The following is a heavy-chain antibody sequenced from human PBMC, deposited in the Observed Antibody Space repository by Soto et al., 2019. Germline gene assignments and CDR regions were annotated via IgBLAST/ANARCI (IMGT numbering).Heavy chain of an antibody. CDR2: VSNDGIRK. Sequence: QVQLVESGGGVVQPGRSLRLTCAASGFIFSGSGMHWVRQAPGKGLEWVALVSNDGIRKYYGDSVKGRFTISRDNAENTLYLQMNSLRAEDTAVYYCARWVGGSMNDNSGEYDSWGQGTLVTVSS. V-gene: IGHV3-30*03. J-gene: IGHJ5*01. CDR1: GFIFSGSG. D-gene: IGHD3-22*01. CDR3: ARWVGGSMNDNSGEYDS.